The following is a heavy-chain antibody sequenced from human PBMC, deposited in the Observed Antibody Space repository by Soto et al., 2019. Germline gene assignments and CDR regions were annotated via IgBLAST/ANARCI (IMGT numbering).Heavy chain of an antibody. J-gene: IGHJ6*02. CDR2: IISIVGTA. CDR3: ASSGPPPYCSGGSCDESYYYGVDV. D-gene: IGHD2-15*01. CDR1: GGTFSSDA. Sequence: QVQLVQSGAEVKKPGSSVKVSCKASGGTFSSDAISWLRQAPGQGLAWMGGIISIVGTANYAQKFQGRVPITAAESTSTGSRELRSVGSEGIAGYYSASSGPPPYCSGGSCDESYYYGVDVWGQRNTVIVSS. V-gene: IGHV1-69*01.